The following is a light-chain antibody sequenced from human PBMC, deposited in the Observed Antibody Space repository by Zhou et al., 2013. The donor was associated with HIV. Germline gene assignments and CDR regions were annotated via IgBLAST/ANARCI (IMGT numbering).Light chain of an antibody. CDR2: AAS. Sequence: DIQMTQSPSSVSASVGDRVTITCRASQDINFWLAWYQQKPGKPPKLLIYAASSLQTGVPSRFSGRGSGTDFTLTISRLEPDECATYFCQQYNTYPITFGQGTRLEI. J-gene: IGKJ5*01. CDR3: QQYNTYPIT. V-gene: IGKV1D-12*01. CDR1: QDINFW.